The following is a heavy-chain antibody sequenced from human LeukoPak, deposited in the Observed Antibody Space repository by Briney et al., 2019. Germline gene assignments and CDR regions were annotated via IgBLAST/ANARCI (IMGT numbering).Heavy chain of an antibody. CDR3: ARDRETLTY. V-gene: IGHV4-34*01. CDR1: GFTFTSYS. J-gene: IGHJ4*02. CDR2: INHSGST. D-gene: IGHD1-26*01. Sequence: GSLRLSCAASGFTFTSYSMNWIRQPPGKGLEWIGEINHSGSTNYNPSLKSRVTISVDTSKNQFSLKLSSVTAADTAVYYCARDRETLTYWGQGTLVTVSS.